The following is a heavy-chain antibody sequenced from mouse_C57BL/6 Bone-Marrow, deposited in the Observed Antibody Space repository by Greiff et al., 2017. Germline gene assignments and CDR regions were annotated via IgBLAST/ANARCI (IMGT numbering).Heavy chain of an antibody. CDR1: GYTFTSYW. Sequence: QVQLQQPGAELVKPGASVKLSCKASGYTFTSYWMHWVKQRPGQGLEWIGMIHPNSGSTNYNEKFKSKATLTVDKSHSTAYMKLSSRTAEDSAVYYCARGTTVVAKKLYFDYWCQGTTLTVSS. D-gene: IGHD1-1*01. V-gene: IGHV1-64*01. CDR3: ARGTTVVAKKLYFDY. CDR2: IHPNSGST. J-gene: IGHJ2*01.